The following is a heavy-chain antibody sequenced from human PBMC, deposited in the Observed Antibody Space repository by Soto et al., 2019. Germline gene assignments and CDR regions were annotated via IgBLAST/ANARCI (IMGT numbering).Heavy chain of an antibody. V-gene: IGHV3-21*01. CDR3: ARWGDTSGSWPRY. CDR1: GFTFSSYS. Sequence: PGGSRLSCAASGFTFSSYSLSWVRQAPGKGLEWVSSISSSSTYIYYADSVRGRFTISRDDAKNSLFLQMSSLRVEDTAVYYCARWGDTSGSWPRYWGQGTLVTVSS. D-gene: IGHD5-12*01. J-gene: IGHJ4*02. CDR2: ISSSSTYI.